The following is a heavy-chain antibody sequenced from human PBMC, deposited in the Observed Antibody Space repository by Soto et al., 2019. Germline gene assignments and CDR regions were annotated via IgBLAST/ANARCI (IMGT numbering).Heavy chain of an antibody. CDR1: GGSLTSGDQY. CDR2: INHRGSV. J-gene: IGHJ6*02. D-gene: IGHD1-1*01. V-gene: IGHV4-31*03. CDR3: ARELPQRQGRNMDV. Sequence: SETLSLTCTLTGGSLTSGDQYWTWIRHRPGEGLEWLGYINHRGSVYYNPSLKSRVSMSVDTSKNQFSLNLSSVTAADTSVYYCARELPQRQGRNMDVWGQGTTVTVSS.